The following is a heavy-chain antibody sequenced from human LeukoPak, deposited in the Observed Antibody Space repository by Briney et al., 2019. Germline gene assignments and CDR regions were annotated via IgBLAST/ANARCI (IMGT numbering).Heavy chain of an antibody. V-gene: IGHV3-7*01. CDR2: IKPDGSEK. CDR3: ARNRGGLGILEY. J-gene: IGHJ4*02. CDR1: GFTFTSYW. D-gene: IGHD7-27*01. Sequence: GGSLRLSCAASGFTFTSYWMSWIRQAPGKGLEWVANIKPDGSEKYYVDSVKGRFTISRYNAKNSLYLQMNSLRAEDTAVYYCARNRGGLGILEYWGQGTLVTVSS.